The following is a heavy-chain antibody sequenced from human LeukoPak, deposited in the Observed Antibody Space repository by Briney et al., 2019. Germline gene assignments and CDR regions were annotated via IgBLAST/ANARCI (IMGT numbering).Heavy chain of an antibody. CDR3: ARCLEYGNCGDGFDY. CDR1: GYSFTNYW. D-gene: IGHD2-21*01. Sequence: GESLKISCKGSGYSFTNYWIGWVRQMPGKGLEWMGIIYPGDSDTRYSPSFQGQFTISADKSISTAYLQWSSLKASDTAIYYCARCLEYGNCGDGFDYWGQGTLVTVSS. J-gene: IGHJ4*02. V-gene: IGHV5-51*01. CDR2: IYPGDSDT.